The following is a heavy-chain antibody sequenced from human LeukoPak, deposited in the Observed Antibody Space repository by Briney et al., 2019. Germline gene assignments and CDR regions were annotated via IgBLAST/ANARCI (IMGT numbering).Heavy chain of an antibody. D-gene: IGHD3-10*01. CDR1: GFTFSDYY. V-gene: IGHV3-11*01. CDR2: ISSSGSTI. Sequence: GGSLRLSCAASGFTFSDYYMSWIRQAPGKGLEWVSYISSSGSTIYYADSVKGRFTISRDNAKNSLYLQMNSLRAEDTAVYYCARENSGSYCRFFYFDYWGQGTLVIVSS. CDR3: ARENSGSYCRFFYFDY. J-gene: IGHJ4*02.